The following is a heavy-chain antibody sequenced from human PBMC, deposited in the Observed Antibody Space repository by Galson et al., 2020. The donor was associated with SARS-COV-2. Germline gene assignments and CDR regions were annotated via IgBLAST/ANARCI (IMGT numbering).Heavy chain of an antibody. CDR2: IYPDDSDI. D-gene: IGHD6-19*01. J-gene: IGHJ4*02. CDR3: AREIGGGWYTDF. CDR1: GYSFTNYW. V-gene: IGHV5-51*01. Sequence: GESLKISCKGSGYSFTNYWIGWVRQTPGKGPEWMGIIYPDDSDIRYSPSFQGQVTMLVDKSISTAYLPWSSLKASDTAMYYCAREIGGGWYTDFWGQGTLVTVSS.